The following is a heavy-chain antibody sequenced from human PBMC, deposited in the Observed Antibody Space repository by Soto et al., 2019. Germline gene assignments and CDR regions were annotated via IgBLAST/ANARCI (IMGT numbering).Heavy chain of an antibody. V-gene: IGHV1-3*01. CDR3: ARTYGSGKFSAFDL. J-gene: IGHJ3*01. CDR1: GYTFTSYA. CDR2: INAGNGNT. Sequence: QVQLVQSGAEVKKPGASVKVSCKASGYTFTSYAMHWVRQAPGQRLEWMGWINAGNGNTKYSQKFQGRVTITRDTSASTAYMELSSLRSEDAAVYYCARTYGSGKFSAFDLWGQGTMVTVSS. D-gene: IGHD3-10*01.